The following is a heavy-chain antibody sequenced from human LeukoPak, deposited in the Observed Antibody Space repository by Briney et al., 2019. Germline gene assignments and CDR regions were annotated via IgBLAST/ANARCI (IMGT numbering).Heavy chain of an antibody. CDR3: AKTFGTIDPFEY. Sequence: GGSLRLSCVASGFTFSKFAVSWVRQAPGKGLEWISSISASGGKTYDADSVKGRFTISRDNSKNTFYLDMNSLRADDTAVYYCAKTFGTIDPFEYWGQGTLVTVSP. J-gene: IGHJ4*02. V-gene: IGHV3-23*01. CDR2: ISASGGKT. D-gene: IGHD2-2*01. CDR1: GFTFSKFA.